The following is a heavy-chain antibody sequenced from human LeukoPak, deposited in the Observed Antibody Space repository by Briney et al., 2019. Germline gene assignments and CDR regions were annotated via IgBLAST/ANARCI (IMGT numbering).Heavy chain of an antibody. J-gene: IGHJ5*02. CDR1: GGSISSYY. D-gene: IGHD5-24*01. Sequence: SETLSLTCTVSGGSISSYYWSWIRQPPGKGLEWIGYIYHSGSTYYNPSLKSRVTISVDRSKNQFSLKLSSVTAADTAVYYCARVGREGFRWFDPWGQGTLVTVSS. CDR3: ARVGREGFRWFDP. V-gene: IGHV4-59*12. CDR2: IYHSGST.